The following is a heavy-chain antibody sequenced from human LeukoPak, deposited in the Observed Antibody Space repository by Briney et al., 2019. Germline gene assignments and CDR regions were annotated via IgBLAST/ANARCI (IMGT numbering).Heavy chain of an antibody. D-gene: IGHD5-18*01. V-gene: IGHV4-34*01. CDR2: INHSGST. J-gene: IGHJ4*02. Sequence: PSETLSLTCAVYGGSFSGYYWSWIRQPPGKGLEWIGEINHSGSTNYNPSPKSRVTISVDTSKNQFSLKLSSVTAADTAVYYCAIRRGYSYGYGPWGQGTLVTVSS. CDR3: AIRRGYSYGYGP. CDR1: GGSFSGYY.